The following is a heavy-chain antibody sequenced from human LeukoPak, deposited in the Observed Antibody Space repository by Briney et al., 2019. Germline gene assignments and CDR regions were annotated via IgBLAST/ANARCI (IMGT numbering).Heavy chain of an antibody. D-gene: IGHD3-22*01. J-gene: IGHJ5*02. Sequence: PGGTLRLSCAASGFTFSRSWMSWVRQAPGKGLEWVANIKQDGSEKNYVDSVKGRFTISRDNVQNSLYLQMNSLRPEDTAVYYCARDYVFYGDSSGYYEGDNWFDPWGQGTLVTVSS. CDR1: GFTFSRSW. V-gene: IGHV3-7*05. CDR2: IKQDGSEK. CDR3: ARDYVFYGDSSGYYEGDNWFDP.